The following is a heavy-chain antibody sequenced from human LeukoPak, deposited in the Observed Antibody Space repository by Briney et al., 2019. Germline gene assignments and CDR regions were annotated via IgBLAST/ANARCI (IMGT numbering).Heavy chain of an antibody. V-gene: IGHV1-2*02. D-gene: IGHD6-13*01. CDR2: INPNSGGT. CDR3: ARVHGYSSSYPDY. Sequence: GASVKVSCKASGYTFTGYYMHWVRQAPGQGLEWMGWINPNSGGTNYAQKLQGRVTMTTDTSTSTAYMELRSLRSDDTAVYYCARVHGYSSSYPDYWGQGTLVTVSS. CDR1: GYTFTGYY. J-gene: IGHJ4*02.